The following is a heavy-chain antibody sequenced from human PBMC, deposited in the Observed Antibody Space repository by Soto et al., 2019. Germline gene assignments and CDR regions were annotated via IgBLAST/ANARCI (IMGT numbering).Heavy chain of an antibody. D-gene: IGHD1-1*01. V-gene: IGHV4-61*08. CDR1: GGLVGGGGDY. Sequence: SETLCLTCGVYGGLVGGGGDYWSWVRQPPGKGLEWIGEMSHSGGTHFNPSLKSRVTISVDTSKNQFSLNIYSVTAADTALYYCARVERGTVTTVVDAFDIWGPGTMVTVSS. CDR3: ARVERGTVTTVVDAFDI. J-gene: IGHJ3*02. CDR2: MSHSGGT.